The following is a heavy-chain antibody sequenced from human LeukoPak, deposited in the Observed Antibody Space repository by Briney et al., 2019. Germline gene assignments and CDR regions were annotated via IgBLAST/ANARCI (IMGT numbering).Heavy chain of an antibody. D-gene: IGHD1-26*01. CDR1: ELTFSNYW. V-gene: IGHV3-74*01. CDR3: ARATVGATSDFDY. J-gene: IGHJ4*02. Sequence: PGGSLRLSCAASELTFSNYWMHWVRQAPGKGLVWVSRINTDGSSTSYVDSVKGRFTISRDNAKNTLYLQMNSLRAEDTAVYYCARATVGATSDFDYWGQGTLATVSS. CDR2: INTDGSST.